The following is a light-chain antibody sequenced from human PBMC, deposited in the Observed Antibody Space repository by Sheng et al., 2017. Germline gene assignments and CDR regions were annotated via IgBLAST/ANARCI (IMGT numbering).Light chain of an antibody. CDR3: QQSYSTAMYT. Sequence: DIQMTQSPSSLSASVGDRVTISCRASQDINTYVNWYQQKPGKAPELLIFAAYNLQSGVPSRFSGSGSGTDFALTITNLQPEDFATYHCQQSYSTAMYTFGQGTKLEIK. J-gene: IGKJ2*01. V-gene: IGKV1-39*01. CDR2: AAY. CDR1: QDINTY.